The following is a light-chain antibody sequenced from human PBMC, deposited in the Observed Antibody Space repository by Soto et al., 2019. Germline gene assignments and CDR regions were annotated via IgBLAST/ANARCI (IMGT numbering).Light chain of an antibody. CDR1: QSISSW. CDR2: DAS. V-gene: IGKV1-5*01. J-gene: IGKJ1*01. Sequence: DIRMTQSPSTLSASVGDRVTITCRASQSISSWLAWYQQKPGKAPKLLIYDASSLESGVPSRVSGSGSGTEFTLPIRSLQPDDFATYYCQQYNSYSPTFGQGTKVEIK. CDR3: QQYNSYSPT.